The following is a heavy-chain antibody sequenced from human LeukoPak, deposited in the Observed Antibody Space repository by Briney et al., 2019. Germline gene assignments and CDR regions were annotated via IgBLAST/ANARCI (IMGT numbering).Heavy chain of an antibody. J-gene: IGHJ4*02. CDR2: MNPNSGNT. Sequence: ASVKVSCKASGYTFTSYDINWVRQATGQGLEWMGWMNPNSGNTGYAQKFQGRVTMTRNTSISTAYMELGRLRSDDTAVYYCARVLNPGYSSSIDYWGQGTLVTVSS. V-gene: IGHV1-8*01. CDR1: GYTFTSYD. CDR3: ARVLNPGYSSSIDY. D-gene: IGHD6-6*01.